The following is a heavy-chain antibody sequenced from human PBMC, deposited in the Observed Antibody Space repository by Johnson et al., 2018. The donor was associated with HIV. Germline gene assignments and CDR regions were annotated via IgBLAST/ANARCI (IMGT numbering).Heavy chain of an antibody. CDR3: ARVPIPSSGGDYPSSVAVDI. V-gene: IGHV3-30*03. J-gene: IGHJ3*02. CDR1: GFTFSSYG. D-gene: IGHD1-26*01. CDR2: ISYDGSDK. Sequence: QVQLVESGGGVVQPGRSLRLSCAASGFTFSSYGMHWVCQAPGKGLEWVAVISYDGSDKYYADSVKGRFTISRDNSKNTLYLQMNSLRAEDTAVYYCARVPIPSSGGDYPSSVAVDIWGQGTMVTVSS.